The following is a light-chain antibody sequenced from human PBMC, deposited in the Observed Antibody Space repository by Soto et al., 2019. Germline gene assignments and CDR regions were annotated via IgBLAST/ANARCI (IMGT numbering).Light chain of an antibody. CDR3: ISYTSSSSHWV. CDR2: EVN. Sequence: QSALTQPASVSGSPGQSITISCTGTSSDVGGYKYVSWYQQHPGKAPKLIIYEVNNRPSGVSNRFSGSKSGNTASLTISGLQAEDEADYYCISYTSSSSHWVFGGGTKLTVL. CDR1: SSDVGGYKY. V-gene: IGLV2-14*01. J-gene: IGLJ3*02.